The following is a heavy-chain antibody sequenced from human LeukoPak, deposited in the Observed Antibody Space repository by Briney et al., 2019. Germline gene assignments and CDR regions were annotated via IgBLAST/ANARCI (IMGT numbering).Heavy chain of an antibody. Sequence: SVKVSCKASGGTFSSYTISWVRQAPGQGLEWMGRIIPIFGTANYAQKFQGRVTITTDESTSTAYMELSSLRSEDTAVYYCARDGDGYSYGVHWGQGTLVTVSS. CDR2: IIPIFGTA. D-gene: IGHD5-18*01. CDR3: ARDGDGYSYGVH. J-gene: IGHJ4*02. V-gene: IGHV1-69*05. CDR1: GGTFSSYT.